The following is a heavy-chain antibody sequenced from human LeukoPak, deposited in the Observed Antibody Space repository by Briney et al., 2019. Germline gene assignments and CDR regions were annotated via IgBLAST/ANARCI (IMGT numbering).Heavy chain of an antibody. CDR2: ISGSGGST. D-gene: IGHD3-3*01. CDR3: AKEKRITIFGVTHFDY. J-gene: IGHJ4*02. V-gene: IGHV3-23*01. Sequence: GGSLRLSCAASGFTFSSYAMSWVRQAPGKGLEWVSAISGSGGSTYYADSVKGRFTISRDNSKNTLYLQMNSLRAEDTAVYYCAKEKRITIFGVTHFDYWGQGTLVTVSS. CDR1: GFTFSSYA.